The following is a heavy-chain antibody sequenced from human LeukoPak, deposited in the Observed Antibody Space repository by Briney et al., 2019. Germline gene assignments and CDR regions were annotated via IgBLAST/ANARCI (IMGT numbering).Heavy chain of an antibody. Sequence: GGSLRLSCAASGFTFSSYAMSWVRQAPGKGLEWVSAISGSGGSTYYADSVKGRFTISGDNSKNTLYLQMNSLRAEDTAVYYCAKDEGMTTVTNYDYWGQGTLVTVSS. V-gene: IGHV3-23*01. CDR3: AKDEGMTTVTNYDY. CDR1: GFTFSSYA. J-gene: IGHJ4*02. CDR2: ISGSGGST. D-gene: IGHD4-17*01.